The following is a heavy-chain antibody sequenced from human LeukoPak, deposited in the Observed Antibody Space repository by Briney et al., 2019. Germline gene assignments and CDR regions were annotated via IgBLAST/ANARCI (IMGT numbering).Heavy chain of an antibody. J-gene: IGHJ4*02. CDR2: IYNSGGT. CDR3: ANQSTHGFGELLYED. V-gene: IGHV4-39*01. D-gene: IGHD3-10*01. CDR1: GDSISSSNYY. Sequence: KPSETLSLTCTVSGDSISSSNYYWGWIRQPPGKGLEWIGSIYNSGGTYYNPSLKSRVTISVDTSKNQFSLKLRSVTAADTAVYYCANQSTHGFGELLYEDWGRGTLVTVSS.